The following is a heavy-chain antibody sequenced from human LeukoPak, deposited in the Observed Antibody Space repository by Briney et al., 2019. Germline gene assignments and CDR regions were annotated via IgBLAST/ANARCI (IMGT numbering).Heavy chain of an antibody. CDR1: GYTLTELS. Sequence: ASVKVSCKVSGYTLTELSMHWVRQAPGKGREWVGGFDPEDGETIYAQKFQGRVTMTEDTSTDTAYMELSSLRSEDTAVYYCATDPGNGGSYFVVSWGQGTLVTVSS. J-gene: IGHJ4*02. D-gene: IGHD1-26*01. CDR2: FDPEDGET. CDR3: ATDPGNGGSYFVVS. V-gene: IGHV1-24*01.